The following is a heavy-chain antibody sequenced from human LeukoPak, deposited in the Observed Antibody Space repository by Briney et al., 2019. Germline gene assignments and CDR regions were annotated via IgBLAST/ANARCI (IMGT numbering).Heavy chain of an antibody. CDR3: ARDQFYDSSGYYGNDAFDI. CDR2: IYYSGST. D-gene: IGHD3-22*01. J-gene: IGHJ3*02. Sequence: SQTLSLTCTVSGGSISSGDYYWSWIRQPPGKGLEWIGYIYYSGSTYYNPSLNSRVTISVDTSKNQFSLKLSSVTAADTAVYYCARDQFYDSSGYYGNDAFDIWGQGTMVTVSS. CDR1: GGSISSGDYY. V-gene: IGHV4-30-4*01.